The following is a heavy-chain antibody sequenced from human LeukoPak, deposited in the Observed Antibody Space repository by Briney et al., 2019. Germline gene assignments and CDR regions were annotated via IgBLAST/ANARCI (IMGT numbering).Heavy chain of an antibody. CDR1: GFTVSSNY. V-gene: IGHV3-66*02. CDR3: ARRSPYSSSSEGFDY. D-gene: IGHD6-6*01. Sequence: GGSLRLSCAASGFTVSSNYMSWVRQAPGKRLEWVSVIYSGGSTYYADSVKGRFTISRDNSKNTLYLQMNSLRAEDTAVYYCARRSPYSSSSEGFDYWGQGTLVTVSS. CDR2: IYSGGST. J-gene: IGHJ4*02.